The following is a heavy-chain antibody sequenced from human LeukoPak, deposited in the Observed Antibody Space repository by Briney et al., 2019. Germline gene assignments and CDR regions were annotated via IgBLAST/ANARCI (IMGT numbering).Heavy chain of an antibody. CDR2: ISSRGDST. J-gene: IGHJ4*02. D-gene: IGHD6-19*01. CDR3: VKGPRPDITVAHTVEN. Sequence: PGGSLILSCAASGFIVSNYAMSWVRQVPGRGLEWVSTISSRGDSTYVADSVKGRFTISRDNSKNSLYLQMNTVRAEDTAVYYCVKGPRPDITVAHTVENWGQGTLVTVSS. V-gene: IGHV3-23*01. CDR1: GFIVSNYA.